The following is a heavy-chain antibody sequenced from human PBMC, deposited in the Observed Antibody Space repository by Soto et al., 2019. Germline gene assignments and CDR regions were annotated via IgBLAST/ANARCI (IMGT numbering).Heavy chain of an antibody. J-gene: IGHJ4*02. Sequence: GESLKISCKGSGYSFAGYWITWVRQKPGKGLEWMGRIDPSDSQTYYSPSFRGHVTISVTKSVTTVFLQWSSLRASDTAMYYCARQIYDSDTGPNFQYYFDSWGEGTPVTVSS. V-gene: IGHV5-10-1*01. CDR3: ARQIYDSDTGPNFQYYFDS. D-gene: IGHD3-22*01. CDR2: IDPSDSQT. CDR1: GYSFAGYW.